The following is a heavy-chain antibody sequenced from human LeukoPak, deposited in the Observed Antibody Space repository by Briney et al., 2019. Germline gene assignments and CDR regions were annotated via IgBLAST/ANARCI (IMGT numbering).Heavy chain of an antibody. V-gene: IGHV3-21*01. CDR3: ARGYNNYGYVFDI. CDR1: GFTFSNYG. CDR2: ISSSSIYI. J-gene: IGHJ3*02. Sequence: GGSLRLSCAASGFTFSNYGMNWVRQAPGKGLEWVSSISSSSIYIYYADSVKGRFTISRDNAKNSLYLQMNSLRAEDTAVYYCARGYNNYGYVFDIRGQGTVVTVSS. D-gene: IGHD4-11*01.